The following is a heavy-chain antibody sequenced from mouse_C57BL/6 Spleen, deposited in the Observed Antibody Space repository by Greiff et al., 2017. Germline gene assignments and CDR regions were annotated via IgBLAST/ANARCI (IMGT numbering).Heavy chain of an antibody. J-gene: IGHJ2*01. CDR2: IDPEDGET. CDR1: GFNLKDYY. D-gene: IGHD1-1*01. V-gene: IGHV14-2*01. CDR3: ARTTTVLAWYFDY. Sequence: EVQLQQSGAGLVKPGASVKLSCTASGFNLKDYYMHWVKQRTDQGLEWIGRIDPEDGETKYDPLFQGTATITADTASNTPYLQRSSLTSEDTPVYYCARTTTVLAWYFDYWGQGTTLTVSS.